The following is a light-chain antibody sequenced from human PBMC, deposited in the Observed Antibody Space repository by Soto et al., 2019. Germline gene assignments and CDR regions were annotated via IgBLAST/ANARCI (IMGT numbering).Light chain of an antibody. CDR3: QQYGRSPGLFT. V-gene: IGKV3-20*01. CDR1: QSVSNTY. Sequence: EIVLTQSPGTLSLSPGERATLSCRASQSVSNTYLAWYQQKPGQAPRLLIYDASSRSTGIPDRFSGSGSWTDFPLTISRLEPEDFGVYYCQQYGRSPGLFTFGPGTKVDIK. J-gene: IGKJ3*01. CDR2: DAS.